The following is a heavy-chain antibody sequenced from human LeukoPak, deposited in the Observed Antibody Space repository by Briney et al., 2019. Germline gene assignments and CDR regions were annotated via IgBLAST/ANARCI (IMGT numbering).Heavy chain of an antibody. CDR3: ARSVRRYSYVAFDY. Sequence: PGGSLSLSCAASGFTFSDYYMSWIRQAPGKGLEWVSYISSSGSTIYYADSVKGRFTISRDNAKNSLYLQMNSLRAEDTAVYYCARSVRRYSYVAFDYWGQGTLVTVSS. V-gene: IGHV3-11*04. CDR1: GFTFSDYY. CDR2: ISSSGSTI. D-gene: IGHD5-18*01. J-gene: IGHJ4*02.